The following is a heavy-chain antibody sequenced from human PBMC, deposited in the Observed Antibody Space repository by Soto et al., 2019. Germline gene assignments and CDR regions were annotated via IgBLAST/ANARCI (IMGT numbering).Heavy chain of an antibody. J-gene: IGHJ5*02. D-gene: IGHD3-9*01. CDR3: ARHANDILTGYYTYWFDP. CDR1: GYSFTSYW. Sequence: PGESLKISCKGSGYSFTSYWISWVRQMPGKGLEWMGRIDPSDSYTNYSPSFQGHVTISADKSISTAYLQWSSLKASDTAMYYCARHANDILTGYYTYWFDPWGQGTLVTVSS. V-gene: IGHV5-10-1*01. CDR2: IDPSDSYT.